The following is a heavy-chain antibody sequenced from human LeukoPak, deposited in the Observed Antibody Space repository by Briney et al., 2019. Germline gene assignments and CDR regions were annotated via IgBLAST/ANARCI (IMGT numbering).Heavy chain of an antibody. CDR1: GGSISSYY. J-gene: IGHJ3*02. Sequence: SETLSLTCTVSGGSISSYYWSWIRQPAGKGLEWIGRIYTSGSTNYNPSLKSRVTMSVDTSKNQFSLKLSSVTAADTAVYYCARGQKFGVVIITHAFDIWGQGTMVTVSS. D-gene: IGHD3-3*01. CDR2: IYTSGST. CDR3: ARGQKFGVVIITHAFDI. V-gene: IGHV4-4*07.